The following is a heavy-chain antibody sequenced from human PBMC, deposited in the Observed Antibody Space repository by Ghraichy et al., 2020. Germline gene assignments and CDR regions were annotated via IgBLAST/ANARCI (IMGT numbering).Heavy chain of an antibody. Sequence: GGSLRLSCAASGFTFSSYAMHWVRQAPGKGLEYVSAISSNGGSTYYANSVKGRFTISRDNSKNTLYLQMGSLRAEDMAVYYCARGSDYGDSNEGADYWGQGTLVTVSS. CDR2: ISSNGGST. J-gene: IGHJ4*02. D-gene: IGHD4-17*01. V-gene: IGHV3-64*01. CDR3: ARGSDYGDSNEGADY. CDR1: GFTFSSYA.